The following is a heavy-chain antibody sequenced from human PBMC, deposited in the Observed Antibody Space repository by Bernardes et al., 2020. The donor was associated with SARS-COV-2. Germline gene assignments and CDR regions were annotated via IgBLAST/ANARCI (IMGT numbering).Heavy chain of an antibody. J-gene: IGHJ2*01. V-gene: IGHV4-34*01. CDR3: ARAVWGIWHFDL. CDR2: INYSGST. CDR1: GGSLSGFY. D-gene: IGHD3-16*01. Sequence: SETLSLTCAVYGGSLSGFYWNWIRQPPGKGLEWIGEINYSGSTNYNPSLKGRVTISVDTSKNQFSLKLISVTAADTAVHYCARAVWGIWHFDLWGRGALVTVSS.